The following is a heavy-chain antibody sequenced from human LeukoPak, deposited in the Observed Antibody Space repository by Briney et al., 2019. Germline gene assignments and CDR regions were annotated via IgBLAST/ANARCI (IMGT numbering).Heavy chain of an antibody. D-gene: IGHD2-21*02. J-gene: IGHJ4*02. CDR3: TTGIVVVTAIQTGDY. CDR2: IKSKTDGVTT. Sequence: KPGGSLRLSGAASGFTFSNAWMSWVRKAPGKGLEWVGRIKSKTDGVTTDYAAPVKGRFTISRDDSKNTLFLQMNSLKTEDTAVYYCTTGIVVVTAIQTGDYWGQGTLVTVSS. V-gene: IGHV3-15*01. CDR1: GFTFSNAW.